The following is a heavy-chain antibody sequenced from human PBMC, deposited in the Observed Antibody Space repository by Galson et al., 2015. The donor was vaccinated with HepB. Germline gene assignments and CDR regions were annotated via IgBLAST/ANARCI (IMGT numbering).Heavy chain of an antibody. CDR2: ISNGVSTM. Sequence: SLRLSCATSGFTFSAYDMNWVRRAPGRGLEWISFISNGVSTMYYADSVKGRFTISRDDAKNSLFLQMNSLRAEDTAVYYCARAFDYWGQGALVTVSS. J-gene: IGHJ4*02. CDR3: ARAFDY. CDR1: GFTFSAYD. V-gene: IGHV3-48*03.